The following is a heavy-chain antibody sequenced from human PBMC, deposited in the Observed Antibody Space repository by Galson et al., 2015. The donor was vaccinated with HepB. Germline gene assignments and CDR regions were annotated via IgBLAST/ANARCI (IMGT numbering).Heavy chain of an antibody. Sequence: SLRLSCAASGFTVSSNYMSWVRQAPGKGLEWLSMIYVWGSTYYADSVRGRSTISRDNARNSLYLQMNRLTAEATALYYCARDWNWGLDYWGQGTLVTVYS. CDR3: ARDWNWGLDY. V-gene: IGHV3-53*01. J-gene: IGHJ4*02. D-gene: IGHD7-27*01. CDR1: GFTVSSNY. CDR2: IYVWGST.